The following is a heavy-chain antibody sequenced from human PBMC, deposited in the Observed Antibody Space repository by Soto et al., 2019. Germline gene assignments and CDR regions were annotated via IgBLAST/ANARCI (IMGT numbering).Heavy chain of an antibody. V-gene: IGHV1-69*02. CDR2: INPILSMS. CDR3: ARSYGSGYRAFDY. J-gene: IGHJ4*02. D-gene: IGHD3-10*01. CDR1: GDTFTFYS. Sequence: QVQLVQSGAEVKKPGSSVRVSCKASGDTFTFYSINWVRQAPGLGLEWMGRINPILSMSNYAQRFQGRITVTAGKSTSTAYMALSSLRSEATAMYYCARSYGSGYRAFDYWGQGALVTVSS.